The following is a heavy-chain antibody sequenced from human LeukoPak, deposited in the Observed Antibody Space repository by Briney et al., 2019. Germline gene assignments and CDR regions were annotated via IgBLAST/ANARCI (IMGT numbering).Heavy chain of an antibody. Sequence: GGSLRLSCGASGFTFSSYSMNWVRQAPGKGLEWHSYISTSGSTIYYADSVKGRFTISRDNAKNSLYLQMNSLRAEDTAVYYCARGTLSTLGYWGQGTLVTVSS. V-gene: IGHV3-48*01. CDR2: ISTSGSTI. D-gene: IGHD2/OR15-2a*01. CDR3: ARGTLSTLGY. J-gene: IGHJ4*02. CDR1: GFTFSSYS.